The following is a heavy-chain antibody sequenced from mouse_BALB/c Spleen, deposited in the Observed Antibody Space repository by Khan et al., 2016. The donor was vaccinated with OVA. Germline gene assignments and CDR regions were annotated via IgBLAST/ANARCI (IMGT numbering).Heavy chain of an antibody. CDR1: GDSITSGY. J-gene: IGHJ3*01. CDR3: ARSTYRYAFAY. CDR2: MIYSGNT. V-gene: IGHV3-8*02. Sequence: EVQLQESGPSLVKPSQTLSLTCSVTGDSITSGYWSWIRQFTGNKLEYMGYMIYSGNTYYNPSLKSRLSITRHTSKNQYYLQLNSVTTEYTATYYCARSTYRYAFAYWGQGTLVTVSA. D-gene: IGHD2-14*01.